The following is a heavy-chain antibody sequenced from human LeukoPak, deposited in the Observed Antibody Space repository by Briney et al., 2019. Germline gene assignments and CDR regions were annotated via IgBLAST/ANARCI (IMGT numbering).Heavy chain of an antibody. Sequence: GASVKVSFKASGGTFSSYAISWVRQAPGQGLEWMGGIIPIFGTANYAQKFQGRVTITADESTSTAYMELSSLRSEDTAVYYCARDGSSGYYCYWGQGTLVTVSS. CDR3: ARDGSSGYYCY. D-gene: IGHD3-22*01. V-gene: IGHV1-69*13. CDR1: GGTFSSYA. CDR2: IIPIFGTA. J-gene: IGHJ4*02.